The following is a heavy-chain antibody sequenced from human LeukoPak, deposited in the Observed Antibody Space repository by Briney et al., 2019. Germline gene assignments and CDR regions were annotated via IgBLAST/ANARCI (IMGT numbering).Heavy chain of an antibody. CDR2: IRFDGSNE. CDR3: AGDFDY. Sequence: GGSLRLSCAAPGFTVSPYGMHWVRQAPGKGLEWVTFIRFDGSNEYYTDSVKGRFTISRDNSKNTLYLQMNSPRAEDTAVYYCAGDFDYWGQGTLVTVSS. V-gene: IGHV3-30*02. J-gene: IGHJ4*02. CDR1: GFTVSPYG.